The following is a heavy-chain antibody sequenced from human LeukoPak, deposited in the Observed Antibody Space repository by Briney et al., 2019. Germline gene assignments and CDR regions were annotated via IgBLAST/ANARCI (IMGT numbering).Heavy chain of an antibody. V-gene: IGHV3-23*01. Sequence: GGSLRLSCAASGFTFSSYSMSWVRQAPGKGLEWVSAISGSGGSTYYADSVKGRFTISRDNSKNTLYLQMNSLRAEDTAVYYCAKTPGDFWSGYSFDYWGQGTLVTVSS. CDR3: AKTPGDFWSGYSFDY. J-gene: IGHJ4*02. CDR1: GFTFSSYS. D-gene: IGHD3-3*01. CDR2: ISGSGGST.